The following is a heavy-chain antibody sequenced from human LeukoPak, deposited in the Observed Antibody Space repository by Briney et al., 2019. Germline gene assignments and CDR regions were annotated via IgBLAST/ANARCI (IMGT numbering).Heavy chain of an antibody. V-gene: IGHV3-15*07. CDR1: GFTFNNAW. Sequence: GGSLRLSCAASGFTFNNAWMNWVRQAPGEGLEWVGRIKTKTDGETTDYAAPVKGRFTVSRDDSKNTLYLQMNSLKTEDTAFYYCTTAFFEGNYWGQGTLVTVSS. CDR2: IKTKTDGETT. CDR3: TTAFFEGNY. D-gene: IGHD3-3*01. J-gene: IGHJ4*02.